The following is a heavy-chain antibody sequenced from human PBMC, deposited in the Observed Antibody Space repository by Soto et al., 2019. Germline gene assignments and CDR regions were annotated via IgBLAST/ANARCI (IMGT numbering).Heavy chain of an antibody. J-gene: IGHJ4*02. CDR1: GFSLSNARMG. CDR3: ARKVYYDSSGYRQFYFDY. CDR2: IFSNDAK. Sequence: QVTLKESGPVLVKPTETLTLTCTVSGFSLSNARMGVSWIRQPPGKAMEWLAHIFSNDAKSSITSLKSRLTTSKDTSKSQVVLSMTNMDPVDTATYYCARKVYYDSSGYRQFYFDYWGQGTLVTDSS. D-gene: IGHD3-22*01. V-gene: IGHV2-26*01.